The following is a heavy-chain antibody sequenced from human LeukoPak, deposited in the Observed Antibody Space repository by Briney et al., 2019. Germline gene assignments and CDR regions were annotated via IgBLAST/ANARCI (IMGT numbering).Heavy chain of an antibody. CDR2: IYYSGST. CDR3: ARVAAGKGYPFDY. D-gene: IGHD6-13*01. V-gene: IGHV4-59*12. J-gene: IGHJ4*02. Sequence: SETLSLTCTVSGGSISSDYWSWIRQPPGKGLEWIGYIYYSGSTNYNPSLKSRVTISVDTSKNQFSLKLSSVTAADTAVYYCARVAAGKGYPFDYWGQGTLVTVSS. CDR1: GGSISSDY.